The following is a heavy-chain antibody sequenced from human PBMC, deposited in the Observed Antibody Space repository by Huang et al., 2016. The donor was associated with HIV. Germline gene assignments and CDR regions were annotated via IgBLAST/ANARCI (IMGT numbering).Heavy chain of an antibody. D-gene: IGHD6-6*01. CDR2: IFYSGST. J-gene: IGHJ4*02. CDR1: GGSISSYY. V-gene: IGHV4-59*01. CDR3: ASTFSKQLVGD. Sequence: QVQLQESGPGLVKPSETLSLTCTVSGGSISSYYWSWIRQPPGKGLEWIGYIFYSGSTNYTPSLKSRVTISVDTSKNQFSLKLSSVTDADTAVYYCASTFSKQLVGDWGQGTLVTVSS.